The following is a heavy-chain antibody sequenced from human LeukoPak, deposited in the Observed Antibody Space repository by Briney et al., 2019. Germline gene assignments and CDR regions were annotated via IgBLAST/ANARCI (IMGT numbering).Heavy chain of an antibody. CDR3: ARAQGLRFLEWSFDY. CDR2: ISYDGSNK. D-gene: IGHD3-3*01. Sequence: GGSLRLSCAASGFTFSSYAMHWVRQAPGKGLEWVAVISYDGSNKYYADSVKGRFTISRDNSKNTLYLQMNSLRAEDTAVYYCARAQGLRFLEWSFDYWGQGTLVTVSS. V-gene: IGHV3-30*04. CDR1: GFTFSSYA. J-gene: IGHJ4*02.